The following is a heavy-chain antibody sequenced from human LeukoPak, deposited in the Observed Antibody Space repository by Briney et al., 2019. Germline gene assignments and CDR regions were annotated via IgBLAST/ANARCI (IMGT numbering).Heavy chain of an antibody. CDR1: GFIFNNYF. CDR3: AAGDRNGWYFDY. CDR2: IKQDGSEK. V-gene: IGHV3-7*03. D-gene: IGHD6-19*01. J-gene: IGHJ4*02. Sequence: PGGSLRLSCAASGFIFNNYFMTWGRQAPGKGLEWVANIKQDGSEKYYVDSVKGRFTISRDNAKNSLYLQMNSLRAEDTALYYCAAGDRNGWYFDYWGQGILVTVSS.